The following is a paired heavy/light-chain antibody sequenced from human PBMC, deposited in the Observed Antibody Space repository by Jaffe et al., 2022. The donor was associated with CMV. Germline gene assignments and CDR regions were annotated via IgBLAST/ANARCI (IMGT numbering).Heavy chain of an antibody. J-gene: IGHJ6*03. CDR3: ARQGRSVPGSNYYYYYMDV. Sequence: EVQLVQSGAEVKKPGESLRISCRGSEYDFTKYWISWVRQMPGKGLEWMGRIDPSDSYTNYSPSFQGHVTISADKSISTAYLQWSSLKASDTAIYYCARQGRSVPGSNYYYYYMDVWGKGTTVTVSS. CDR2: IDPSDSYT. CDR1: EYDFTKYW. V-gene: IGHV5-10-1*03. D-gene: IGHD6-19*01.
Light chain of an antibody. CDR2: DAS. J-gene: IGKJ2*01. Sequence: EIVLTQSPATLSLSPGERATLSCRASQSVNSYLAWYQQKPGQAPRLLIYDASSRATGIPARFSGSGSGTDFTLTISSLEPEDFAVYYCQQRSDWPTFGQGTKLEIK. CDR1: QSVNSY. V-gene: IGKV3-11*01. CDR3: QQRSDWPT.